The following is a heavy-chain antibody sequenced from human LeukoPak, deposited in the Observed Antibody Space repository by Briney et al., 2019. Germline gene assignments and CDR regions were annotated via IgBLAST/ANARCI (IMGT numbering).Heavy chain of an antibody. CDR3: TRDRSRAEDD. CDR1: GFTFSGHW. D-gene: IGHD1-14*01. V-gene: IGHV3-7*01. CDR2: INQGGSDK. J-gene: IGHJ4*02. Sequence: GGSLRLSCAASGFTFSGHWMSWVRQAPGKGLEWVANINQGGSDKYYVDSVKGRFTISRDNANNLLYLQMNGLRGEDTAVYYCTRDRSRAEDDWGQGTLVTVSS.